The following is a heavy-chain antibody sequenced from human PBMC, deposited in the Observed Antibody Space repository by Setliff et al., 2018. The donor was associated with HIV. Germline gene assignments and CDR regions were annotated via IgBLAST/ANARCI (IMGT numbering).Heavy chain of an antibody. Sequence: SETLSLTCNVSGGSISTSSYYWIWVRQPPGEGLEWVGNIYYSGSTYYNPSLQSRITISVDTSQNQFSLKVSSVTASDTAVYYCASQGRSGWLWGGFVSWGQGTLVTVSS. CDR1: GGSISTSSYY. CDR2: IYYSGST. D-gene: IGHD6-19*01. J-gene: IGHJ4*02. V-gene: IGHV4-39*01. CDR3: ASQGRSGWLWGGFVS.